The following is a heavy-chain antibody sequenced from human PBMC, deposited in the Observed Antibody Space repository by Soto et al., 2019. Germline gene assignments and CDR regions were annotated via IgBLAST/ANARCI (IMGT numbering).Heavy chain of an antibody. D-gene: IGHD6-6*01. CDR2: IHYSGVT. J-gene: IGHJ6*02. CDR3: ARDRAEGSSSTPAGGMDV. Sequence: SETLSLTCTISGGSIRTYYWNWIRQPPGGGLEWIAYIHYSGVTNYSPSLRGRVSISIDRSNNEFSLKVSSVTAADTAVYYCARDRAEGSSSTPAGGMDVWGPGTTVTVSS. V-gene: IGHV4-59*01. CDR1: GGSIRTYY.